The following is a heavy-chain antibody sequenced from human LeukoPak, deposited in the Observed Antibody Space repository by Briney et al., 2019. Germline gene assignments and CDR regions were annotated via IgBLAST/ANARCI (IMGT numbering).Heavy chain of an antibody. V-gene: IGHV4-34*01. CDR3: ARLSEKLNLFSSSSGFDY. Sequence: SETLSLTCAVYGGSFSGFYWSWIRQPPGKGLEWIGEINHSGSTNYNPSLKSRVTISVDTSKNHLSLRLSSVTAADTAVYYCARLSEKLNLFSSSSGFDYWGQGTLVTVSS. CDR1: GGSFSGFY. D-gene: IGHD6-6*01. J-gene: IGHJ4*02. CDR2: INHSGST.